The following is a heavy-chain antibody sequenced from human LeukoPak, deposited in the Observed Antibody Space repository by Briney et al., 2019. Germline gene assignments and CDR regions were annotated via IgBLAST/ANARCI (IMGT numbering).Heavy chain of an antibody. J-gene: IGHJ4*02. Sequence: SETLSLTCTVSSGSISTYYWSWIRKPPGKGLEWIGHIYNSGSTSYSPSLKSRVTISVDTSKNQFSLKLSSVTAADTAVYYCARFKRAGGWSYFDYWGQGTLVTVSS. D-gene: IGHD6-19*01. CDR3: ARFKRAGGWSYFDY. CDR1: SGSISTYY. V-gene: IGHV4-59*01. CDR2: IYNSGST.